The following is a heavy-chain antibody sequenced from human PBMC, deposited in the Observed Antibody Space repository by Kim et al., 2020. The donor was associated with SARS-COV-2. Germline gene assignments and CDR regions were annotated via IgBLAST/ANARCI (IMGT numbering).Heavy chain of an antibody. CDR2: IHNSGTT. V-gene: IGHV4-59*13. D-gene: IGHD3-3*01. CDR1: GGSITSDY. CDR3: ARPRSGSFWIFDS. J-gene: IGHJ4*02. Sequence: SETLSLTCTVSGGSITSDYWSWIRQPPGKSLEWIAYIHNSGTTNYNPSLKSRVTMSIDTSKKRFSLSLTSVTTADTAVYYCARPRSGSFWIFDSWGQGTLVTVSP.